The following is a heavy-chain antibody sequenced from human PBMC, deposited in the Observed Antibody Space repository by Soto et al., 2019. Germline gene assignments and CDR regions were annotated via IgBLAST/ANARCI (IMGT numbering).Heavy chain of an antibody. CDR3: ARGYYDTSGYYPIDF. D-gene: IGHD3-22*01. J-gene: IGHJ4*02. Sequence: ASVKVSCKASGYTFTSYDVMWVRQATGQGLEWMGWVNPNSGNTDSAQEFQGRVTMTWDTSINTAYMGLSSLRSEDTAVYYCARGYYDTSGYYPIDFWGQGTLVTVSS. V-gene: IGHV1-8*01. CDR1: GYTFTSYD. CDR2: VNPNSGNT.